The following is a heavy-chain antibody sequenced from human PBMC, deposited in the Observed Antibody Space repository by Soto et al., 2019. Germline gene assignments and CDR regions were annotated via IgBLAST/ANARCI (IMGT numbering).Heavy chain of an antibody. CDR2: TYYRSKWYN. CDR3: ARDHRGRQQLVRYYYYGMDV. Sequence: PSQTLSLTCAISGDSASSNSAAWNWIRQSPSRGLEWLGRTYYRSKWYNDYAVSVKSRITINPDTSKNQFSLQLNSVTPEDTAVYYCARDHRGRQQLVRYYYYGMDVWGQGTPVTVSS. CDR1: GDSASSNSAA. D-gene: IGHD6-13*01. V-gene: IGHV6-1*01. J-gene: IGHJ6*02.